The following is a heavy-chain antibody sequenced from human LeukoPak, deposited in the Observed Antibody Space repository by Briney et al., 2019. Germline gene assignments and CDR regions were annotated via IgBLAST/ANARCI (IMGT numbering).Heavy chain of an antibody. CDR3: AGSSFDYNWFDP. D-gene: IGHD6-13*01. V-gene: IGHV4-38-2*01. J-gene: IGHJ5*02. CDR2: FYYSGST. CDR1: GFTFSSYW. Sequence: PGGSLRLSCAASGFTFSSYWTSWIRQAPGKGLEWIGSFYYSGSTYYNPSLKSRATISVDKSKNQFSLKLSSVTAADTAVYYCAGSSFDYNWFDPWGQGTLVTVSS.